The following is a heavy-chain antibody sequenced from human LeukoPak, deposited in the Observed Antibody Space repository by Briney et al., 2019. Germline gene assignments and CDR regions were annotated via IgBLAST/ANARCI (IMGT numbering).Heavy chain of an antibody. CDR2: INPNTGDT. D-gene: IGHD3-3*01. CDR3: ARGPITIFGVVTRFDP. CDR1: GYTFTGYY. J-gene: IGHJ5*02. Sequence: ASVKVSCKASGYTFTGYYLHWVRRAPGQGLEWMGWINPNTGDTNYAQKFLGRVTMTRDTSISTAYMELSRLRSEDTAVYYCARGPITIFGVVTRFDPWGQGTLVTVSS. V-gene: IGHV1-2*02.